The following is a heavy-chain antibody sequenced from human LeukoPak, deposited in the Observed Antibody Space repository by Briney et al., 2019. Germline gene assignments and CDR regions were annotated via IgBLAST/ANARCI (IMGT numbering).Heavy chain of an antibody. CDR3: ARARVLVAFDI. J-gene: IGHJ3*02. Sequence: ASVKVSCKASGYTFTRYYMHWVRQAPAQGLEWMGWINPNSGGTNYAQKFQGRVTMTRDTSISTAYMELSRLRSDDTAVYYCARARVLVAFDIWGQGTMVTVSS. CDR1: GYTFTRYY. CDR2: INPNSGGT. V-gene: IGHV1-2*02. D-gene: IGHD2/OR15-2a*01.